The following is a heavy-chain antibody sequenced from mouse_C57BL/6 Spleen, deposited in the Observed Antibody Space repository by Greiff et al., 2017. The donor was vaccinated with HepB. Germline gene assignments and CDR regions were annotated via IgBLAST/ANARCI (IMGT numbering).Heavy chain of an antibody. D-gene: IGHD6-1*01. CDR2: ISSGSSTI. CDR1: GFTFSDYG. CDR3: AKCPYDYDAMDY. J-gene: IGHJ4*01. Sequence: EVQLVESGGGLVKPGGSLKLSCAASGFTFSDYGMHWVRQAPEKGLEWVAYISSGSSTIYYADTVKGRFTISRDNAKNTLFLQMTSLRSEDTAMYYCAKCPYDYDAMDYWGQGTSVTVSS. V-gene: IGHV5-17*01.